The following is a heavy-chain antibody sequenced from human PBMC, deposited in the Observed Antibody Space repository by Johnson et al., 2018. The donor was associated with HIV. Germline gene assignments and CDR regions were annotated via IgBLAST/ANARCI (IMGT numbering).Heavy chain of an antibody. CDR3: AKDRLAVASPGEAFEI. V-gene: IGHV3-20*04. J-gene: IGHJ3*02. CDR1: GFTFDDHG. Sequence: VQLVESGGGVVRPGGSLRLSCAASGFTFDDHGMSWVRQAPGKGLEWVSGLSWNSGIIGYADSVKGRFTISRDNAKKSLYLQMNSLRAEDTALYYCAKDRLAVASPGEAFEIWGQGTMVTVSS. CDR2: LSWNSGII. D-gene: IGHD6-19*01.